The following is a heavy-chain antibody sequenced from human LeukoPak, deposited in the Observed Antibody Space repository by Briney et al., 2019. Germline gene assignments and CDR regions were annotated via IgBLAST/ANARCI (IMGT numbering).Heavy chain of an antibody. V-gene: IGHV1-18*04. J-gene: IGHJ1*01. CDR1: GYTFTGYY. D-gene: IGHD6-13*01. CDR2: ISAYNGNT. CDR3: ARVDKYSSSWLYFQH. Sequence: ASVKVSCKASGYTFTGYYMHWVRQAPGQGLEWMGWISAYNGNTNYAQKLQGRVTMTTDTSTSTAYMELRSLRSDDTAVYYCARVDKYSSSWLYFQHWGQGTLVTVSS.